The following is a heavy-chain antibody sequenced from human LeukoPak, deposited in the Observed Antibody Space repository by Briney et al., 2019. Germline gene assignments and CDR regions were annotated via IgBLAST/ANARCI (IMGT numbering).Heavy chain of an antibody. CDR1: GGSISSSSYY. CDR2: IYYSRST. V-gene: IGHV4-39*01. Sequence: SETLSLTCTVSGGSISSSSYYWGWTRQPPGKGLEWIGSIYYSRSTYYNPSLKSRVTISVDTSKNQFSLKLSSVTAADTAVYYCARRTLNFGYFDYWGQGTLVTVSS. J-gene: IGHJ4*02. D-gene: IGHD3-16*01. CDR3: ARRTLNFGYFDY.